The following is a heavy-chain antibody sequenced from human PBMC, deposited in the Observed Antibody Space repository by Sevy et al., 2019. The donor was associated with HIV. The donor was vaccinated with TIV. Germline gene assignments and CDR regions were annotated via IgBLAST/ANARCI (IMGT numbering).Heavy chain of an antibody. CDR1: AYSVSSAYS. J-gene: IGHJ3*02. CDR3: ASFGPLSIISGDVFEI. CDR2: IYQSGNT. D-gene: IGHD3-10*01. Sequence: SETLSLTCAVSAYSVSSAYSCGWIRQPPGKGLEWIGNIYQSGNTYYNPSLKSRVTISVDTSNNQFSLRLTSLTAADTAVYYCASFGPLSIISGDVFEIWGQGTMVTVSS. V-gene: IGHV4-38-2*01.